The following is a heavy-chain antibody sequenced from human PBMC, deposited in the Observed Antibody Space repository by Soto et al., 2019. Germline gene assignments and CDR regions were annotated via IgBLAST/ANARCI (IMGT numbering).Heavy chain of an antibody. CDR2: INHSGST. CDR3: ARFVVVVAAPGRSFDI. J-gene: IGHJ3*02. CDR1: GGSFSGYY. Sequence: PSETLSLTCAVYGGSFSGYYWSWIRQPPGKGLEWIGEINHSGSTNYNPSLKSRVTISVDTSKNQFSLKLSSVTAADTAVYYCARFVVVVAAPGRSFDIWGQGTMVTVSS. V-gene: IGHV4-34*01. D-gene: IGHD2-15*01.